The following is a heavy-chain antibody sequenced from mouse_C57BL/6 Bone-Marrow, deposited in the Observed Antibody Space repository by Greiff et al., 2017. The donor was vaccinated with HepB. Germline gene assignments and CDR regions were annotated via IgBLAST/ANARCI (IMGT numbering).Heavy chain of an antibody. CDR3: ARGLYYDYDAWYFDV. CDR2: IYPGSGST. J-gene: IGHJ1*03. D-gene: IGHD2-4*01. V-gene: IGHV1-55*01. Sequence: VQLQQPGAELVKPGASVKMSCKASGYTFTSYWITWVKQRPGQGLEWIGDIYPGSGSTNYNEKFKSKATLTVDTSSSTAYMQLSSLTSEDSAVYYCARGLYYDYDAWYFDVWGTGTTVTVSS. CDR1: GYTFTSYW.